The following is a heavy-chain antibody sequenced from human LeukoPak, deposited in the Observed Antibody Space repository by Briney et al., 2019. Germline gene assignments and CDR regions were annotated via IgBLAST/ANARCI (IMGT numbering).Heavy chain of an antibody. CDR1: GGSISSGSYY. Sequence: SETLSLTCTVSGGSISSGSYYWSWIRQPAGKGLEWIGRIYTSGSTNYNPSLKSRVTISVDTSKNQFSLKLSSVTAADTAVYYCAREGHCSGGSCYHKGGYYFDYWAREPWSPSPQ. CDR2: IYTSGST. J-gene: IGHJ4*02. D-gene: IGHD2-15*01. V-gene: IGHV4-61*02. CDR3: AREGHCSGGSCYHKGGYYFDY.